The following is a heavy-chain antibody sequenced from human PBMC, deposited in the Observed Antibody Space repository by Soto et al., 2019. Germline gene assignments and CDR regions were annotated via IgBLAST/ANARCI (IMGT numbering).Heavy chain of an antibody. J-gene: IGHJ5*02. Sequence: SETLSLTCTVSGGSVSSGSYYRSWIRQPPGKGLEWIGYIYYSGSTNYNPSLKSRVTISVDTSKNQFSLKLSSVTAADTAVYYCARARKWGVGATIDSAWGQGTLVTVSS. D-gene: IGHD1-26*01. CDR1: GGSVSSGSYY. CDR3: ARARKWGVGATIDSA. CDR2: IYYSGST. V-gene: IGHV4-61*01.